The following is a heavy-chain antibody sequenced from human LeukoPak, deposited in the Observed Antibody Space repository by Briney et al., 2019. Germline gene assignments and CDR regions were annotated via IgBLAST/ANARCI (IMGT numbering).Heavy chain of an antibody. Sequence: ASVKVSCKASGYTFTTYYMHWVRQAPGQGLEWMGITNPSGGSTNYAQKFQGRVTMTRDTSTSTVYMELSSLRSEDTAVYYCARDGGYSYGHSTLGMDVWGQGTTVTVSS. CDR2: TNPSGGST. CDR1: GYTFTTYY. D-gene: IGHD5-18*01. J-gene: IGHJ6*02. V-gene: IGHV1-46*01. CDR3: ARDGGYSYGHSTLGMDV.